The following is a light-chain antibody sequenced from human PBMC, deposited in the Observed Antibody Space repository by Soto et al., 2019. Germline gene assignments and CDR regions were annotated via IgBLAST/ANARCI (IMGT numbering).Light chain of an antibody. CDR2: SAS. V-gene: IGKV1-27*01. CDR1: QAIGVY. J-gene: IGKJ4*01. Sequence: DIQVTQSPSSLSASLGDRVTITCRANQAIGVYLAWFQQQPGKVPKLLISSASPLQSGVPSRFSGSGSGADFTLTTSSLQPEDIATSYCHKYNSAPLTFGGGTTVEI. CDR3: HKYNSAPLT.